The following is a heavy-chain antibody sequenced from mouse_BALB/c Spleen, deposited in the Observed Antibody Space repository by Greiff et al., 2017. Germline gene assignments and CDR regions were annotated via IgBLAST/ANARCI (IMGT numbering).Heavy chain of an antibody. J-gene: IGHJ1*01. D-gene: IGHD2-13*01. CDR3: ASESGDYEENYGYFDV. Sequence: VQLQQSGPELVKPGASVKISCKASGYTFTDYYINWVKQKPGQGLEWIGWIYPGSGNTKYNEKFKGKATLTVDTSSSTAYMQLSSLTSEDTAVYFCASESGDYEENYGYFDVWGAGTTVTVSS. V-gene: IGHV1-84*02. CDR1: GYTFTDYY. CDR2: IYPGSGNT.